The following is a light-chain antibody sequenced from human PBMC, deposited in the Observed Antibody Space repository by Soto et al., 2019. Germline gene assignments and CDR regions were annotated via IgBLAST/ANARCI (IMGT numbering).Light chain of an antibody. V-gene: IGLV2-14*01. J-gene: IGLJ2*01. CDR1: TSDVADFNY. CDR2: AAS. Sequence: QSALTQPASVSGSPGQSITISCTGTTSDVADFNYVSWYQHHPGNAPKLIIYAASNRPPGVSNRFSGSKSGNTASLTISGLHAEDEGEYYCSSSTSTTTLLFGGGTKLTVL. CDR3: SSSTSTTTLL.